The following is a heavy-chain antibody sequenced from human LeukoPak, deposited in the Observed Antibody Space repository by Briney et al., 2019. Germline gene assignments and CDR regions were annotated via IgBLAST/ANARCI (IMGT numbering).Heavy chain of an antibody. Sequence: SAKVSCKASGGTFSRYACSWVRQAPGQGLEWMGGYIPMFGTANYAQNFQNRVTITADESTSTFSMEVSSLRPEDTAVYFCAGASSKWQLSFWGQGTLVTVSS. CDR3: AGASSKWQLSF. J-gene: IGHJ4*02. D-gene: IGHD1-26*01. CDR2: YIPMFGTA. CDR1: GGTFSRYA. V-gene: IGHV1-69*13.